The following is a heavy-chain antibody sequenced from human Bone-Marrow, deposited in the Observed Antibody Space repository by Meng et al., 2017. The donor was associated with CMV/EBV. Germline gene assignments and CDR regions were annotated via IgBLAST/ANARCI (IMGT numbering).Heavy chain of an antibody. D-gene: IGHD3-3*01. J-gene: IGHJ4*02. V-gene: IGHV3-30*02. CDR3: AKGEDFWSAYFIFDY. CDR1: GFSFSSYG. Sequence: GESLKISCAASGFSFSSYGMHWVRQAPGKGLEWVSFIRYDGSMTYYADSVKGRFTISRDNSKNTLFLEMNSLRVEDTAVYYCAKGEDFWSAYFIFDYWGQGTLVTVSS. CDR2: IRYDGSMT.